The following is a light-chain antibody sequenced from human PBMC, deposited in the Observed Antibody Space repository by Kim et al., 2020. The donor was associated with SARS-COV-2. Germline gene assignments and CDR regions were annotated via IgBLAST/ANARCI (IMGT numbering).Light chain of an antibody. CDR1: SSDVGGFNH. Sequence: QSALTQPASVSGSPGQSVTISCTGSSSDVGGFNHVSWYQQPPGTAPKLLIYDVTNRPSGVPDRFSGSRSGNTASLTISGLQAEDEADYYCTSFICSSTTVFFGTGTKVTVL. CDR3: TSFICSSTTVF. J-gene: IGLJ1*01. V-gene: IGLV2-18*02. CDR2: DVT.